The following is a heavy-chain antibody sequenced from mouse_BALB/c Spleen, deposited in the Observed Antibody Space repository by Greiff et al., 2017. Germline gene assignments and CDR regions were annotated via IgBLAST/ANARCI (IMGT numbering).Heavy chain of an antibody. V-gene: IGHV14-3*02. CDR2: IDPANGNT. J-gene: IGHJ2*01. Sequence: EVQLQQSGAELVKPGASVKLSCTASGFNIKDTYMPWVKQRPEQGLEWIGRIDPANGNTKYDPKFQGKATITADTSSNTAYLQLSSLTSEDTAVYYCARGGYYGFDYWGQGTTLTVSS. CDR1: GFNIKDTY. D-gene: IGHD2-3*01. CDR3: ARGGYYGFDY.